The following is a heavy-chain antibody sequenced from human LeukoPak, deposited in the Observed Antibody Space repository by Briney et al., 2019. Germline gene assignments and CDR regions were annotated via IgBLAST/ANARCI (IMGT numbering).Heavy chain of an antibody. Sequence: PSETLSLTCAVYGGALSGYFWTWIRQSPGKGLEWIEEMTQSGSTNSNPSLKSRVTVSADTSKNQLSLKLSSVTAADTAVYYCARYLGGGNFDLWGQGTTVTVSA. J-gene: IGHJ3*01. CDR3: ARYLGGGNFDL. CDR2: MTQSGST. D-gene: IGHD3-16*01. V-gene: IGHV4-34*01. CDR1: GGALSGYF.